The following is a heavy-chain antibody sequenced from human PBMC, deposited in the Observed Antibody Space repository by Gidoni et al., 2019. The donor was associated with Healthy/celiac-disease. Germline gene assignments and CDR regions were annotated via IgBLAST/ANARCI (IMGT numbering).Heavy chain of an antibody. CDR3: ARDLGYCSGGSCYSDYGMDV. D-gene: IGHD2-15*01. CDR2: ISSSSSYI. J-gene: IGHJ6*02. Sequence: EVQLVESGGGLVKPGGSLRLSCAASGFTFSSYSMHWVRLPGKGLEWVSSISSSSSYIYYADSVKGRFTISRDNAKNSLYLQMNSLRAEDTAVYYCARDLGYCSGGSCYSDYGMDVWGQGTTVTVSS. V-gene: IGHV3-21*01. CDR1: GFTFSSYS.